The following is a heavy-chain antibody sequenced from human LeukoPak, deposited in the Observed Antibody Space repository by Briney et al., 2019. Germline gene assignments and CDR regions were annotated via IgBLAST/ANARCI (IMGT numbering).Heavy chain of an antibody. CDR2: INWNDDK. D-gene: IGHD1-1*01. V-gene: IGHV2-5*01. CDR1: GFSLSTSGVG. Sequence: SGPTLVNPTQTLTLTCSFSGFSLSTSGVGVGWIRQPPGKALEWLALINWNDDKRYSPSLKSRLTITKDTSKNQVVLTMTSMDPVDTATYYCAHNLDWNYDDYWGQGTLVTVSS. CDR3: AHNLDWNYDDY. J-gene: IGHJ4*02.